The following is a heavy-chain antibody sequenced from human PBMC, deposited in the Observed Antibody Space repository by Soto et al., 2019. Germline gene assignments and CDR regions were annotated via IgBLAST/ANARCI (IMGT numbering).Heavy chain of an antibody. CDR1: TFTFATYG. D-gene: IGHD4-17*01. CDR2: ITASGGGT. V-gene: IGHV3-23*01. J-gene: IGHJ3*01. Sequence: DVQVLDSGGVLVQPGGSLRLSCAASTFTFATYGMTWVRQAPGGGLAWVSSITASGGGTSYADSVRGRFTVSRDNFKNVLYLQMNGPRGEDTAIYYCTRDPNGDYIGAFDFWDQGTMVTVSS. CDR3: TRDPNGDYIGAFDF.